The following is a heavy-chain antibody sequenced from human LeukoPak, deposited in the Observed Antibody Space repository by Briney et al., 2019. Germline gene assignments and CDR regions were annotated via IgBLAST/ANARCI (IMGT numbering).Heavy chain of an antibody. J-gene: IGHJ6*02. CDR3: SRDSLSSCGGDCYSGLDV. CDR1: GFTFSNYW. D-gene: IGHD2-21*02. CDR2: IKSDGSST. Sequence: PGGSLRLSCAASGFTFSNYWMHWVRQAPGEALRWDSRIKSDGSSTTYADSVKGRFTISRDNAKNTLYLQMNSLRAEDTAVYYCSRDSLSSCGGDCYSGLDVWGQGITVTVSS. V-gene: IGHV3-74*01.